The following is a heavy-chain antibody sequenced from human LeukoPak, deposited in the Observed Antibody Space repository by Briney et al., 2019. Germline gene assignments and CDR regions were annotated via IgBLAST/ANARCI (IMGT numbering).Heavy chain of an antibody. V-gene: IGHV3-23*01. J-gene: IGHJ4*02. Sequence: GGSLRLSCAASGFTFSSYAMSWVRQAPGKGLEWVSAISGSGGSTYYADSVKGRFTISRDNSKNTLYLQMDSLRAEDTAVYYCAKENPMVRGVIPFFDYWGQGTLVTVSS. CDR2: ISGSGGST. CDR3: AKENPMVRGVIPFFDY. D-gene: IGHD3-10*01. CDR1: GFTFSSYA.